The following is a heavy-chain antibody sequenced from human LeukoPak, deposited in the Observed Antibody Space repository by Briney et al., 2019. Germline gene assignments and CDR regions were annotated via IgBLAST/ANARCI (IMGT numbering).Heavy chain of an antibody. CDR2: IYYSGST. D-gene: IGHD5-24*01. Sequence: SETLSLTCTVSGGSISSGSYYWSWIRQPPGRGLEWIGYIYYSGSTTYNPSFKTRVTISVDTSNNQFSLRLTSVTAADTAVYYCARGGWLKSGDYFDNWGQGTLVTVSS. CDR1: GGSISSGSYY. V-gene: IGHV4-61*01. CDR3: ARGGWLKSGDYFDN. J-gene: IGHJ4*02.